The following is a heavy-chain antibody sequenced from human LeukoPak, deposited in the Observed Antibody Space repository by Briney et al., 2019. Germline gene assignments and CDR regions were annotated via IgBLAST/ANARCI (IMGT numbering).Heavy chain of an antibody. CDR2: IHPGRGDT. CDR1: GYTFTDHY. J-gene: IGHJ4*02. D-gene: IGHD7-27*01. V-gene: IGHV1-2*02. CDR3: ARDHNWGPDY. Sequence: SVKVSCKALGYTFTDHYFHWLRQAPGQGLEWMGWIHPGRGDTNYAQKFQGRVSLTRDTSISTAYMELSRLTSDDTAVYYCARDHNWGPDYWGQGTLVSVSS.